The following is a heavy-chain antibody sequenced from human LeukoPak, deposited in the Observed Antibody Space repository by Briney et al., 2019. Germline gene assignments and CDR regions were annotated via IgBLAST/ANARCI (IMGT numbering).Heavy chain of an antibody. CDR2: ISGSGGST. Sequence: GGSLRLSCAASGFTFSSYAMSWVRQAPGKGLEWVSAISGSGGSTYYADSVKGRFTISRDNSKNTLYLQMNSLRAEDTAVYYCATPDSGYDYGPRFDYWGQGTLVTVSS. J-gene: IGHJ4*02. D-gene: IGHD5-12*01. CDR3: ATPDSGYDYGPRFDY. CDR1: GFTFSSYA. V-gene: IGHV3-23*01.